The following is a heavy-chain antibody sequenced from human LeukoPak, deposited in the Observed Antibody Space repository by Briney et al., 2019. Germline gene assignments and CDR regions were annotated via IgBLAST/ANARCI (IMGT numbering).Heavy chain of an antibody. Sequence: SETLSLTCTVSGGSISSSRYYWGWIRQPPGKGLEWIGSIYYSGSTYYNPSLKSRVTISVDASKNQFSLKLSSVTAADTAVYYCARHAYYDSSGIYYWGQGTLVTVSS. CDR2: IYYSGST. D-gene: IGHD3-22*01. J-gene: IGHJ4*02. CDR3: ARHAYYDSSGIYY. V-gene: IGHV4-39*01. CDR1: GGSISSSRYY.